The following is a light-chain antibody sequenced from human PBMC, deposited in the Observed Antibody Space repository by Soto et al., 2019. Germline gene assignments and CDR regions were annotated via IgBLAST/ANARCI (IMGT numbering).Light chain of an antibody. CDR2: AAS. Sequence: DIQVTPSPSSPSASVGDRVTITCPASQSISSYLNWYQQKPGKAPKLLIYAASSLQSGVPSRFSGSGSGTDFTLTISSLQPEDFATYYCQQSYSTPQTFGQGTKVDIK. V-gene: IGKV1-39*01. CDR3: QQSYSTPQT. J-gene: IGKJ1*01. CDR1: QSISSY.